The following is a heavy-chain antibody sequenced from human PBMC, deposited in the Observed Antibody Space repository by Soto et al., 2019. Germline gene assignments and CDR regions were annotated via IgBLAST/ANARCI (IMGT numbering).Heavy chain of an antibody. CDR1: GYTFISYG. V-gene: IGHV1-18*01. D-gene: IGHD2-15*01. J-gene: IGHJ6*02. Sequence: QVQLVQSGAEVKKPGASVKVSCKASGYTFISYGISWVRQAPGQGLEWMGGISVYNGNTNDAQKVQGRVTMTTDTSTSTAYMELRSLSSDDTAVYYCARGQGEYCSGGSCYANYYYNGMDVWGQGTTVTVSS. CDR2: ISVYNGNT. CDR3: ARGQGEYCSGGSCYANYYYNGMDV.